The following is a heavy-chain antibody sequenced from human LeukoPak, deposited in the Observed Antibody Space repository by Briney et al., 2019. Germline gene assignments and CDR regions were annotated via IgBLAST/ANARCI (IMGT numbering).Heavy chain of an antibody. CDR1: GGTFSSYA. CDR3: ARAPNYVWGSYRYNWFDP. CDR2: IIPIFGTA. J-gene: IGHJ5*02. V-gene: IGHV1-69*13. D-gene: IGHD3-16*02. Sequence: GASVKVSCKASGGTFSSYAISWARQAPGQGLEWMGGIIPIFGTANYAQKFQGRVTITADESTSTAYMELSSLRSEDTAVYYCARAPNYVWGSYRYNWFDPWGQGTLVTVSS.